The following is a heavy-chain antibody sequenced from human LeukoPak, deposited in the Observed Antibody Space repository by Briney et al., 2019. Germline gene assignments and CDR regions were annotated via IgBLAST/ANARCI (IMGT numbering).Heavy chain of an antibody. CDR1: GGSISSGGYY. CDR2: IYYSGST. D-gene: IGHD3-22*01. Sequence: SETLSLTCTASGGSISSGGYYWSWIRQHPGKGLEWIGYIYYSGSTYYNPSLKSRVTISVDTSKNQFSLKLSSVTAAGAAVYYCARDSPYDSSGYYTAFDIWGQGTMVTVSS. J-gene: IGHJ3*02. V-gene: IGHV4-31*03. CDR3: ARDSPYDSSGYYTAFDI.